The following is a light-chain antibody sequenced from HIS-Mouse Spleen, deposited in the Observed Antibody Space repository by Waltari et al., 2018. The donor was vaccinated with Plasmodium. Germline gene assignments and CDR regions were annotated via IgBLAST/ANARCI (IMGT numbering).Light chain of an antibody. Sequence: SYELTQPSSVSVSPGQTARITCSGDVLVKKYARWFQQTPGQAPVLVIYKDSERPSGIPERFSGSSSGTTVTLTISGAQVEDEADYYCYSAADNNRVFGGGTKLTVL. CDR3: YSAADNNRV. V-gene: IGLV3-27*01. J-gene: IGLJ3*02. CDR2: KDS. CDR1: VLVKKY.